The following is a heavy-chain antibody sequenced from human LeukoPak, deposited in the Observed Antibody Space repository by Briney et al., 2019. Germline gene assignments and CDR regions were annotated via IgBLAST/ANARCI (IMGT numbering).Heavy chain of an antibody. CDR2: ISAYNGNT. CDR1: GYTFTSYG. V-gene: IGHV1-18*01. Sequence: GASVKVSCKASGYTFTSYGISWVRQAPGQGLEWMGWISAYNGNTNYAQKLQGRVTMTTDASTSTAYMELRSLRSDDTAVYYCARGGLTMVRGVISPGAYYIDVWGEGTTVTVSS. D-gene: IGHD3-10*01. CDR3: ARGGLTMVRGVISPGAYYIDV. J-gene: IGHJ6*03.